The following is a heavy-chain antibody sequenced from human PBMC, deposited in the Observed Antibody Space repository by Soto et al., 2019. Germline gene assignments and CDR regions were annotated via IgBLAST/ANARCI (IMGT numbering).Heavy chain of an antibody. CDR1: GGSISSYY. Sequence: SETLSLTCTVSGGSISSYYWSWIRQPPGKGLEWIGYIYYSGSTNYNPSLKSRVTISVDTSKNQFSLKLSSVTAADTAVYYCARGEEMATIMDVWRQGTTVTVSS. CDR3: ARGEEMATIMDV. CDR2: IYYSGST. J-gene: IGHJ6*02. D-gene: IGHD5-12*01. V-gene: IGHV4-59*01.